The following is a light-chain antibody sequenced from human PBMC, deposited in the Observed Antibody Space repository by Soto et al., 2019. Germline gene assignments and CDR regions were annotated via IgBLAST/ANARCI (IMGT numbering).Light chain of an antibody. CDR3: QKYDSAPFT. V-gene: IGKV1-27*01. CDR1: LGISDY. J-gene: IGKJ3*01. CDR2: AAS. Sequence: DFQMTQSPSSLSASVADRVTITCRASLGISDYLAWYQQRPGKVPSLLIYAASTLQSGVPSRFRGRGSGTDFTLTITSLQPEDVATYYCQKYDSAPFTFGPGTKVDLK.